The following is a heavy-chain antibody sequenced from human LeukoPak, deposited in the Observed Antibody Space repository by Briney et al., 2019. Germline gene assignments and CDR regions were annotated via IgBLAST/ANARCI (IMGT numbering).Heavy chain of an antibody. D-gene: IGHD4-17*01. CDR2: ISYDGSNK. CDR1: GFTFSSYD. CDR3: AKGGDYDDLSGY. Sequence: LGGSLRLSCAASGFTFSSYDMHWVRQAPGKGLEWVAVISYDGSNKYYAASVKGRFTISRDNSQNTLYLQMNSLRAEDTAVYYCAKGGDYDDLSGYWGQGTLVTVSS. J-gene: IGHJ4*02. V-gene: IGHV3-30*18.